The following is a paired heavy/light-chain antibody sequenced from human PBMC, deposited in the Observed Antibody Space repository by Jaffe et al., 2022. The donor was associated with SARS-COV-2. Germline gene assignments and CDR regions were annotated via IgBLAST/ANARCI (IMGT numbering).Light chain of an antibody. CDR1: QSLVYSDGNTY. CDR2: KVS. V-gene: IGKV2-30*01. CDR3: MQGTHWPPA. J-gene: IGKJ2*01. Sequence: DVVMTQSPLSLPVTLGQPASISCRSSQSLVYSDGNTYLNWFQQRPGQSPRRLIYKVSNRDSGVPDRFSGSGSGTDFTLKISRVEAEDVGVYYCMQGTHWPPAFGQGTKLEIK.
Heavy chain of an antibody. J-gene: IGHJ6*02. D-gene: IGHD2-15*01. CDR2: ISSSGSTI. Sequence: QVQLVESGGGLVKPGGSLRLSCAASGFTFSDYYMSWIRQAPGKGLEWVSYISSSGSTIYYADSVKGRFTISRDNAKNSLYLQMNSLRAEDTAVYYCARDGVVVVAATPGYYYGMDVWGQGTTVTVSS. CDR3: ARDGVVVVAATPGYYYGMDV. CDR1: GFTFSDYY. V-gene: IGHV3-11*01.